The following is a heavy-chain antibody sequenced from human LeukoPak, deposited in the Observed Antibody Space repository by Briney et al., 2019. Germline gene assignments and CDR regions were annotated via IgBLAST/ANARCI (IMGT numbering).Heavy chain of an antibody. V-gene: IGHV4-59*01. CDR2: IYYSGST. J-gene: IGHJ3*02. CDR1: GGSISSYY. CDR3: ARTGGSTTYYYDSSGYPLLGAFDI. D-gene: IGHD3-22*01. Sequence: SETLSLTCTVYGGSISSYYWSWIRQPPGKGLEWIGYIYYSGSTNYNPSLKSRVTISVDTSKNQFSLKLSSVTAADTAVYYCARTGGSTTYYYDSSGYPLLGAFDIWGQGTMVTVSS.